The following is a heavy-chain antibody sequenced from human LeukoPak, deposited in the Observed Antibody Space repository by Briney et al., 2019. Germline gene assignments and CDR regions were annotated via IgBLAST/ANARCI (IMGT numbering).Heavy chain of an antibody. D-gene: IGHD2-15*01. J-gene: IGHJ4*02. V-gene: IGHV3-74*01. CDR1: GFTFSSYW. CDR2: INSDGSST. Sequence: EGSLRLSCAASGFTFSSYWMHWVRQAPGKGLVWVSRINSDGSSTSYADSVKGRFTISRDNAKNTLYLQMNSLRAEDTAVYYCARGGSGGRYLDYWGQGTLVTVSS. CDR3: ARGGSGGRYLDY.